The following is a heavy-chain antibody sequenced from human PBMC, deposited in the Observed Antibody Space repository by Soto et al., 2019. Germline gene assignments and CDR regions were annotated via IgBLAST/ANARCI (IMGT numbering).Heavy chain of an antibody. Sequence: GGSLRLSCAASGFTFSSYWMSWVRQAPGKGLEWVANIKQDGSEKYYVDSVKGRFTISRDNAKNSLYLQMDSLRAEDTAVYYCARASPDYYDSSGYGLLWGQGTLVTVSS. CDR2: IKQDGSEK. D-gene: IGHD3-22*01. V-gene: IGHV3-7*01. CDR1: GFTFSSYW. CDR3: ARASPDYYDSSGYGLL. J-gene: IGHJ4*02.